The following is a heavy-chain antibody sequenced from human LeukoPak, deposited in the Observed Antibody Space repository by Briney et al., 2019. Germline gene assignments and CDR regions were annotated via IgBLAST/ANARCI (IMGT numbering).Heavy chain of an antibody. Sequence: ASVKVSCKASGYTFTKYGISWVRQAPGQGLEWKGYISSYNGHTQFEQKFQGRLTMTTDTYTTTAYMELRSLRSDDTAVYYCARQLLEWSGSYYSYYYMDVWGKGTTLTVSS. CDR2: ISSYNGHT. V-gene: IGHV1-18*01. J-gene: IGHJ6*03. D-gene: IGHD3-3*01. CDR1: GYTFTKYG. CDR3: ARQLLEWSGSYYSYYYMDV.